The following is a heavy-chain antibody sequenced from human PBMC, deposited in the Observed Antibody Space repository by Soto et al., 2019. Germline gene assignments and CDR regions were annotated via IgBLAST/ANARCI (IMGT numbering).Heavy chain of an antibody. V-gene: IGHV1-2*02. CDR1: GYTFTGYY. J-gene: IGHJ5*02. D-gene: IGHD1-26*01. Sequence: QVQLVQSGAEVKKPGASVKVSCEASGYTFTGYYMHWVRQAPGQGLEWMGWINPNSGGTNYAQKFQGRVTMTRDTSISTAYMELSRLRSDDTAVYYCARSSKRIVGATTVWFDPWGQGTLVTVSS. CDR2: INPNSGGT. CDR3: ARSSKRIVGATTVWFDP.